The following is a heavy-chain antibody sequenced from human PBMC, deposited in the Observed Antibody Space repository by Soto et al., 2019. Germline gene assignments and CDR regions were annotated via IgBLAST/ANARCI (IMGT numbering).Heavy chain of an antibody. V-gene: IGHV4-39*01. CDR3: ARQYYDSSGYSIDP. Sequence: PSETLSLTCSVSGGSISSSSYCWGGSRQPPGKGLEWIGSIYYSGSTYYNPSLKSRVTISVDTSKNQFSLKLSSVTAADTAVYYCARQYYDSSGYSIDPWGQGTLVTVS. CDR2: IYYSGST. CDR1: GGSISSSSYC. J-gene: IGHJ5*02. D-gene: IGHD3-22*01.